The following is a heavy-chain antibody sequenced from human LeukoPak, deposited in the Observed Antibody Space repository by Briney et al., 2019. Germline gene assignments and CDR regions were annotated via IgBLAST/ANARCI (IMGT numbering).Heavy chain of an antibody. CDR3: ARGKVWGSSPYYFDY. D-gene: IGHD3-16*01. CDR2: INHSGST. Sequence: ETLSLTCAVYGGSFSGYYWSWIRQPPGKGLEWIGEINHSGSTNYNPSLKSRVTISVDTSKNQFSLKLSSVTAADTAVYYCARGKVWGSSPYYFDYWGQGTLVTVSS. J-gene: IGHJ4*02. CDR1: GGSFSGYY. V-gene: IGHV4-34*01.